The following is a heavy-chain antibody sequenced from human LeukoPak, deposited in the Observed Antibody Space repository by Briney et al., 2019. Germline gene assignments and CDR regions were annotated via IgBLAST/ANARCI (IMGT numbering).Heavy chain of an antibody. CDR3: ARGEVYYDILTGYYTD. J-gene: IGHJ4*02. D-gene: IGHD3-9*01. CDR1: GYTFTSYA. Sequence: AASVKVSCKASGYTFTSYAMHWVRQAPGQRLEWIGWINAGNGNTKYSQKFQGRVTITRDTSASTAYMELSSLRSEDTAVYYCARGEVYYDILTGYYTDWGQGTLVTVSS. V-gene: IGHV1-3*01. CDR2: INAGNGNT.